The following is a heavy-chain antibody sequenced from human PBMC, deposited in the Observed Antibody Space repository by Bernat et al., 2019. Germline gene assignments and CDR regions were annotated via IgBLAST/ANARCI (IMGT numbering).Heavy chain of an antibody. CDR1: GFTFSDYY. CDR2: ISSSSSYT. J-gene: IGHJ6*03. CDR3: ARALDTAMVREPYMDV. Sequence: QVQLVESGGGLVKPGGSLRLSCAASGFTFSDYYMSWIRQAPGKGLEWVSYISSSSSYTNYADSVKGRFTISRDKAKNSLYLQMNSLRAEDTAVYYCARALDTAMVREPYMDVWGKGTTVTVSS. D-gene: IGHD5-18*01. V-gene: IGHV3-11*05.